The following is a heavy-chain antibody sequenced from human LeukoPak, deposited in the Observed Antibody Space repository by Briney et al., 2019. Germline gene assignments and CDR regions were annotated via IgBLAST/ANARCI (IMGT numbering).Heavy chain of an antibody. Sequence: SETLSLTCAVYGESLNSYYWSWLRQPPGKGLEWIGEIYESGSTEYNPSLKSRVTISMVPSKQQFSLSLTSVTAADTAVCYCARGAWATRLGSWGLGTPVIVSS. CDR2: IYESGST. D-gene: IGHD2-15*01. CDR3: ARGAWATRLGS. J-gene: IGHJ4*02. V-gene: IGHV4-34*01. CDR1: GESLNSYY.